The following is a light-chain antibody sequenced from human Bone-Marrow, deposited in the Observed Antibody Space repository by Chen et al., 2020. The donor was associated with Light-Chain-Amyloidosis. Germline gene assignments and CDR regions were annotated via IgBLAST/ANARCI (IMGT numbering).Light chain of an antibody. J-gene: IGLJ3*02. CDR2: DDS. CDR1: NIGSTS. CDR3: QVWDRSSDRPV. Sequence: SYVLTQPSSVSVAPGQTATIACGGNNIGSTSVHWYQQTPGQAPLLVVYDDSDRPSVIPERVSGSNSGNTATLTISRVEDGEEADYYCQVWDRSSDRPVFGGGTKLTVL. V-gene: IGLV3-21*02.